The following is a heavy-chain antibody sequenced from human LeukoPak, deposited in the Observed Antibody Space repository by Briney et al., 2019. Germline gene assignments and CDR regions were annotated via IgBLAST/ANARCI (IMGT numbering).Heavy chain of an antibody. CDR1: GGSFSSGGYY. J-gene: IGHJ4*02. V-gene: IGHV4-31*03. D-gene: IGHD5-12*01. CDR3: ARGPQVAMNFDY. CDR2: IYYSGST. Sequence: SQTLSLTCTVSGGSFSSGGYYWGWLRQHPGTGLEWIGYIYYSGSTYYDPALKSRVTISVDTSKNQFSLKLSSVTAADTAVYYCARGPQVAMNFDYWGQGTLVTVSS.